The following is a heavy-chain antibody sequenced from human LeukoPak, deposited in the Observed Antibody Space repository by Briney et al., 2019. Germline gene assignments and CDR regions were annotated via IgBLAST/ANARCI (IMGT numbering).Heavy chain of an antibody. Sequence: SETLSLTCTVSGGSISSYYWSWIRQPPGKGLEWIGYIYYSGSTNYNPSLKSRVTISVDTSKNQFSLKLSSVTAADTAVYYCAREVGATFPSFDYWGQGTLVTVSS. CDR1: GGSISSYY. V-gene: IGHV4-59*01. J-gene: IGHJ4*02. D-gene: IGHD1-26*01. CDR2: IYYSGST. CDR3: AREVGATFPSFDY.